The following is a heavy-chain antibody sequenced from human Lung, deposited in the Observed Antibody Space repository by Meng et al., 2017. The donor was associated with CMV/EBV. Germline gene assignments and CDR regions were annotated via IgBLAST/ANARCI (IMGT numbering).Heavy chain of an antibody. CDR3: ARVSNLAYYGGDCYYTPGKRAYFQH. CDR2: IIPILVIA. J-gene: IGHJ1*01. V-gene: IGHV1-69*02. CDR1: GGTFSSYI. Sequence: SVXLSXXASGGTFSSYIISWARQAPGQGLEWIGRIIPILVIANYEQKFQGRVTINADKSTSIAYMELSSLSPEDTAVYYCARVSNLAYYGGDCYYTPGKRAYFQHWGQGTLVXVSS. D-gene: IGHD2-21*01.